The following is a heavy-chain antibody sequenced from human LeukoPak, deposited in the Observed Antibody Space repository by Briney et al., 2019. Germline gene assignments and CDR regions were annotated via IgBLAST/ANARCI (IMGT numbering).Heavy chain of an antibody. V-gene: IGHV4-4*07. CDR1: GDSISGYY. CDR2: LYTSGST. J-gene: IGHJ6*03. D-gene: IGHD6-13*01. Sequence: PSETLSLTCTVSGDSISGYYWSWIRQPAGKGLEWIGRLYTSGSTNYNPSLESRITLSSDTSRNQFSLKLSSVTAADTAVYYCARGGIAPPGYYYYYQMDVWGKGTTVTVSS. CDR3: ARGGIAPPGYYYYYQMDV.